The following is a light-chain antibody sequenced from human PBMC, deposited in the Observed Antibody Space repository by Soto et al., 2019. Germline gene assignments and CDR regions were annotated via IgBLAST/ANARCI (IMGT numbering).Light chain of an antibody. CDR1: SSDVGRYNH. Sequence: QSALTQPPSASGSPGQSVTISCTGTSSDVGRYNHVSWYQQHPGKAPKLMIFDVNNRPSGFSNRFSGSKSGNTASLTISGLQADDEGDYYCSSYTSDTSPDVFGTGTKLTVL. V-gene: IGLV2-14*01. J-gene: IGLJ1*01. CDR2: DVN. CDR3: SSYTSDTSPDV.